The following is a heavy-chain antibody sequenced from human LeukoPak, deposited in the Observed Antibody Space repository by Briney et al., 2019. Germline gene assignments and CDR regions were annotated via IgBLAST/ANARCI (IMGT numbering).Heavy chain of an antibody. Sequence: GGSLRLSCAASGFTFSSYSMNWVRQAPGQGLEWVSYITGSSSDIYYADSVKGRFTISRDNAKNSLFLQMNSLRDEDTAVYYCARDSPQWLRPHHFDYWGQGTLVTVSS. D-gene: IGHD5-12*01. J-gene: IGHJ4*02. CDR2: ITGSSSDI. V-gene: IGHV3-48*02. CDR3: ARDSPQWLRPHHFDY. CDR1: GFTFSSYS.